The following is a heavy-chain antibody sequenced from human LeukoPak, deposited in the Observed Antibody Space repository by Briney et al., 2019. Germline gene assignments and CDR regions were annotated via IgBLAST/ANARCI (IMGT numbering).Heavy chain of an antibody. J-gene: IGHJ5*02. V-gene: IGHV7-4-1*01. CDR2: INTNTGNP. D-gene: IGHD4-17*01. CDR3: ARDLPLRYGDYGATTPNWFDP. CDR1: GYTFTSYA. Sequence: GASVKVSCKASGYTFTSYAMNWVRQAPGQGLEWMGWINTNTGNPTYAQGFTGRFVFSLDTSVSTAYLQIGSLKAEDTAVYYCARDLPLRYGDYGATTPNWFDPWGQGTLVTVSS.